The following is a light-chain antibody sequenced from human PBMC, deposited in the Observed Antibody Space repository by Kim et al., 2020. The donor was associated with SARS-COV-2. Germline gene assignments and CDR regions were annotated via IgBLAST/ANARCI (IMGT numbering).Light chain of an antibody. Sequence: EIVLTQSPGTLSLSPGERATLSCRASQSVSSTYLAWYQQKPGQAPRLLIYGASSRATGIPDRFSGSGSGTDFTLTLSRLEPEDFAVYYCQQYGSSQWTFGQGTKVDIK. J-gene: IGKJ1*01. V-gene: IGKV3-20*01. CDR2: GAS. CDR1: QSVSSTY. CDR3: QQYGSSQWT.